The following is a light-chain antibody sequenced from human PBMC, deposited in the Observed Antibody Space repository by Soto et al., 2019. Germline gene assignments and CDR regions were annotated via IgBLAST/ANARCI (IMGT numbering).Light chain of an antibody. CDR1: SSDVGSYNL. Sequence: QSALTQPASVSGSPGQSITISCTGTSSDVGSYNLVSWYQQHPGKAPKLMIYEGGKRPSGVSNRFSGSKSGNTASLTISGLQAEDEADYYCCSYAGRSTVVFGGGTKVTVL. V-gene: IGLV2-23*01. CDR3: CSYAGRSTVV. CDR2: EGG. J-gene: IGLJ2*01.